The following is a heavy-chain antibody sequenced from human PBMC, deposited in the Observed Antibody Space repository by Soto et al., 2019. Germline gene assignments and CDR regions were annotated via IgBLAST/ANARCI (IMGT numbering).Heavy chain of an antibody. CDR1: GGTFSSYA. J-gene: IGHJ4*02. CDR3: ARDGGRHSGGIDY. D-gene: IGHD1-26*01. CDR2: VIPIFGTA. V-gene: IGHV1-69*01. Sequence: QVQLVQSGAEVKKPGSSVKVSCKASGGTFSSYAFNWVRQAPGQGLEWMGAVIPIFGTANYAQKFQGRVTITADESTSTAYMELSSLRSEDTAVYYCARDGGRHSGGIDYWGQGTLVTVYS.